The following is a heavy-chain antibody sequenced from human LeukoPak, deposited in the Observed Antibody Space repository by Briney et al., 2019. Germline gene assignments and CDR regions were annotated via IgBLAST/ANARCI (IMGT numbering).Heavy chain of an antibody. V-gene: IGHV3-7*01. CDR2: IKQDGSTK. CDR3: ARIGYSSSCFDF. J-gene: IGHJ4*02. D-gene: IGHD6-6*01. CDR1: GFTFNNYW. Sequence: GGSLRLSCAASGFTFNNYWMSWVRQAPGKGLEWVANIKQDGSTKYYMDSVKGRFTISRDNALNSLYLQMNSLRAEDTAVYYCARIGYSSSCFDFWGQGTLVTVSS.